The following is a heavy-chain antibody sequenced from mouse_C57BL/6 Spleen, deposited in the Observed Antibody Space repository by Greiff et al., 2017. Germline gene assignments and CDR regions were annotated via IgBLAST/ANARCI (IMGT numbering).Heavy chain of an antibody. V-gene: IGHV1-82*01. D-gene: IGHD3-1*01. CDR3: AGGSTGDSAIDY. CDR1: GYAFTSYW. Sequence: VKLVESGPELVKPGASVTISCKASGYAFTSYWLNWVKQRPGKGLEWIGGILPGGGNTNYNGKFKSKATITADQSSSTAYMQLSSLTAEDSAVYYCAGGSTGDSAIDYWGQGTSVTVSS. J-gene: IGHJ4*01. CDR2: ILPGGGNT.